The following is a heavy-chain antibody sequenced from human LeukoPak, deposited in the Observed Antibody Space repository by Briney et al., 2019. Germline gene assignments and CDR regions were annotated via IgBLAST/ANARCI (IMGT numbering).Heavy chain of an antibody. Sequence: GGSLRLSCAASGFTFSFTFSSYAMSWVRQAPGKGLEWVSAISGSGGSTYYADSVKGRFTISRDNSKNTLYLQMNSLRADDTAVYYCAREREGYNPVGWLDPWGQGTLVTVSS. CDR3: AREREGYNPVGWLDP. V-gene: IGHV3-23*01. CDR1: GFTFSFTFSSYA. CDR2: ISGSGGST. D-gene: IGHD5-24*01. J-gene: IGHJ5*02.